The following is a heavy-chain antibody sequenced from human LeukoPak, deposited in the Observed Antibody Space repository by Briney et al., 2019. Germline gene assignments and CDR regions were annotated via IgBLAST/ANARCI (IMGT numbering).Heavy chain of an antibody. CDR1: GYTFISYE. V-gene: IGHV1-8*03. J-gene: IGHJ4*02. CDR3: ARGASRSFDY. D-gene: IGHD6-6*01. CDR2: INPNSGNT. Sequence: ASVKVSCKASGYTFISYEIHWVRRATGQGLEWMGWINPNSGNTRYVQKFQGRVTFTRDTSRGTAYMELSSLRSEDTAIYYCARGASRSFDYWGQGTLLTVSP.